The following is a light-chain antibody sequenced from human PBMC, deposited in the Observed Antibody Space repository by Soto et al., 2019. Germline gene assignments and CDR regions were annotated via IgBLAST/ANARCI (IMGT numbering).Light chain of an antibody. CDR1: QDISNF. Sequence: DIQMTQSPSSLSASVGDTVTITCRASQDISNFLAWFQQKPGKAPKPLISAASSLQSGVPSKFSCSGSGTEFTLTIRSLQPEDFATYYCQQYHSYPVTFGGGTQVEIK. CDR2: AAS. V-gene: IGKV1-16*02. CDR3: QQYHSYPVT. J-gene: IGKJ4*02.